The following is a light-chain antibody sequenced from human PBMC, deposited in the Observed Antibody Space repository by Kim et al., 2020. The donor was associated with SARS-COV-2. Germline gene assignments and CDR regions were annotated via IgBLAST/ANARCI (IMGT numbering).Light chain of an antibody. V-gene: IGKV3-15*01. Sequence: EIEMTQSPATLSVSPGERATLSCRASQSISSNLAWYQQKPGQAPRLLIDGASTRATGIPARFSGSGSGTEFTLTISSLQSEDFAVYYCQQYNIWPYTFGQGTKLEI. CDR1: QSISSN. CDR3: QQYNIWPYT. J-gene: IGKJ2*01. CDR2: GAS.